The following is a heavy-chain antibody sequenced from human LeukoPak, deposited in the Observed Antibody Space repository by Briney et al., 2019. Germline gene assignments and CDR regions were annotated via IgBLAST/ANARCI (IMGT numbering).Heavy chain of an antibody. Sequence: GGSLRLSCAASGFTFSNYWMTWVRQAPGKGLEWVAVIWYDGSKKYYADSVKGRFTISRDDSKNTLYLQMNSLRAEDTAIYYCARDPGTLATYFDYWGPGTLVTVSS. CDR1: GFTFSNYW. D-gene: IGHD6-13*01. V-gene: IGHV3-33*08. J-gene: IGHJ4*02. CDR2: IWYDGSKK. CDR3: ARDPGTLATYFDY.